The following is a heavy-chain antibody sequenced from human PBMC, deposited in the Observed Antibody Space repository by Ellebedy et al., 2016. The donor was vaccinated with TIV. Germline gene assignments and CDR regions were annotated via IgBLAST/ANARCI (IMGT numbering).Heavy chain of an antibody. CDR3: VRDRMGATYTFDM. D-gene: IGHD2-21*01. J-gene: IGHJ3*02. Sequence: PGGSLRLSCAASGFTFTNYAIHWVRQGPGKGLVWVSHINDDGNRITYADSLKGRFAISRDIARNTLFLQMDSLRAEDTAVYYCVRDRMGATYTFDMWGQGTMVTVSS. CDR2: INDDGNRI. CDR1: GFTFTNYA. V-gene: IGHV3-74*01.